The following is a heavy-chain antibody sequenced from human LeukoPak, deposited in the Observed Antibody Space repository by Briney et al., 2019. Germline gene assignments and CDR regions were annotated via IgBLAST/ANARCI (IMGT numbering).Heavy chain of an antibody. D-gene: IGHD3-3*01. CDR1: GFTFSSYG. CDR3: AREGDSYDFWSGYYPEYYSDY. Sequence: PGGSLRLSCAASGFTFSSYGMHWVRQAPGKGLEWVAFIRYDGSNKYYADSVKGRFTISRDNSKNTLYLQMNSLRAEDTAVYYCAREGDSYDFWSGYYPEYYSDYWGQGTLVTVSS. CDR2: IRYDGSNK. V-gene: IGHV3-30*02. J-gene: IGHJ4*02.